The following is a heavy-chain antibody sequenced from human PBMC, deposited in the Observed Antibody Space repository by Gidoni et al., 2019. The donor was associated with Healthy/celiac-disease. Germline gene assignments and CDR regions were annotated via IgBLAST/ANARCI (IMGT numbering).Heavy chain of an antibody. CDR3: TRDLGNGMDV. J-gene: IGHJ6*02. D-gene: IGHD3-16*01. CDR2: IRSKAYGGTT. CDR1: GFTFGDYA. Sequence: EVQLVESGGGLVQPGRSLRLSCTASGFTFGDYAMSWVRQAPGKGLEWVGFIRSKAYGGTTEYAASVKGRFTISRDDSKSIAYLQMNSLKTEDTAVYYCTRDLGNGMDVWGQGTTVTVSS. V-gene: IGHV3-49*04.